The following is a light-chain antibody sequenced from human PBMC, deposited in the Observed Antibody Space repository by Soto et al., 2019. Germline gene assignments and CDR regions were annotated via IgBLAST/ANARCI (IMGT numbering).Light chain of an antibody. Sequence: QSVVTQSPSASGTPGQRVTISCSGRNSNIGVNTVNWYQQFPGTAPKLLLYNNDQRPSGVPDRFSGSKSGTSASLTISALQSEDEADYYCASWDDRLSAVVIGGGTQLTVL. CDR2: NND. CDR1: NSNIGVNT. CDR3: ASWDDRLSAVV. V-gene: IGLV1-44*01. J-gene: IGLJ2*01.